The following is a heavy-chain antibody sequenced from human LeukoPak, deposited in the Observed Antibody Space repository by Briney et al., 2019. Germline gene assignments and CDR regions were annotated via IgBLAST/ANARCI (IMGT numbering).Heavy chain of an antibody. CDR1: GGSISNYY. V-gene: IGHV4-59*12. J-gene: IGHJ5*02. Sequence: SETLSLTCTVSGGSISNYYWSWIRQPPGKRLEWIGYVSYSGSSSSNPSLESRVTISVDMSKNQFSLRLSSVTASDTAVYYCARENCSSTSCWPKSWFDHWGQGTLVTVSS. CDR3: ARENCSSTSCWPKSWFDH. CDR2: VSYSGSS. D-gene: IGHD2-2*01.